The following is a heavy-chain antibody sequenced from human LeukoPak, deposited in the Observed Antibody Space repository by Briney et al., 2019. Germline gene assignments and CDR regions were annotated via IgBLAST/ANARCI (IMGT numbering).Heavy chain of an antibody. J-gene: IGHJ3*02. D-gene: IGHD1-20*01. CDR2: IYYSGST. V-gene: IGHV4-59*01. CDR1: GGSISSYY. Sequence: SETLSLTCTVSGGSISSYYWSWIRQPPGKGLEWIGYIYYSGSTNYNPSLKSRVTISVDTSKNQFSLKLSSVTAAATAVYYCARDKEYNWNPWGAFDISGQGTMVTVSP. CDR3: ARDKEYNWNPWGAFDI.